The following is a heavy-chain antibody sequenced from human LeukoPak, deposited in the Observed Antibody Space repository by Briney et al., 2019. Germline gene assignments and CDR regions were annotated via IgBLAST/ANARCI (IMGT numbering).Heavy chain of an antibody. Sequence: SETLSLTCAVYGGSFSGYYWSWIRQPPGKGLEWIGEINHSGSTNYNPSLKSRVTISVDTSKNQFSLKLSSVTAADTAVYYCARGRSRDFWSGYHNYYYGMDVWGQGTTVTVSS. CDR1: GGSFSGYY. CDR2: INHSGST. V-gene: IGHV4-34*01. D-gene: IGHD3-3*01. CDR3: ARGRSRDFWSGYHNYYYGMDV. J-gene: IGHJ6*02.